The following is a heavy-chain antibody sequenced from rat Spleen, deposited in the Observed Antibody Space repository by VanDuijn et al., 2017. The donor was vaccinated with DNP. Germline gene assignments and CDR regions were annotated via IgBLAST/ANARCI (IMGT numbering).Heavy chain of an antibody. D-gene: IGHD2-2*01. V-gene: IGHV4-2*01. Sequence: EVKLVESGGGLVQPGKSLKLSCAASGFNFNDNWMGWVRQAPGKGLEWIGEVNKDSNTINYNPSLKDKFTISRDNAQNTLYLQVSKVGSEDTAIYYCVREDKGVDAWGQGASVTVSS. CDR3: VREDKGVDA. J-gene: IGHJ4*01. CDR2: VNKDSNTI. CDR1: GFNFNDNW.